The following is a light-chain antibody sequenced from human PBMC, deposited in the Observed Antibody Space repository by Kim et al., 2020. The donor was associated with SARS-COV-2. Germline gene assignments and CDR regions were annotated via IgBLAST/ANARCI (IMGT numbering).Light chain of an antibody. V-gene: IGLV2-11*01. J-gene: IGLJ3*02. Sequence: SVTISCTGTSSDVVGYNYVSWYQQHPGKAPKLMIYDVSKRPSGVPDRFSGSKSGNTASLTISGLQAKDEADYYCCSYAGRYTLNWVFGGGTQLTVL. CDR1: SSDVVGYNY. CDR2: DVS. CDR3: CSYAGRYTLNWV.